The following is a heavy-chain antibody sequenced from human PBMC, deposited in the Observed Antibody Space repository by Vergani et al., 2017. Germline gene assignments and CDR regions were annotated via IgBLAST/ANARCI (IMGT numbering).Heavy chain of an antibody. D-gene: IGHD1-7*01. CDR3: VYRKTEWGTTGCFYPFYYYYYMDV. V-gene: IGHV2-5*04. CDR1: GFSLNTRGVS. Sequence: QITLKESGPTLVTPTQTLTLICTFSGFSLNTRGVSVAWIRQPPGKALDWLALIYWNDAQHYSPSLNNRVTITKDTSKNQVVLTMTNMDYVDTGTYYCVYRKTEWGTTGCFYPFYYYYYMDVWGKGTTVTVSS. J-gene: IGHJ6*03. CDR2: IYWNDAQ.